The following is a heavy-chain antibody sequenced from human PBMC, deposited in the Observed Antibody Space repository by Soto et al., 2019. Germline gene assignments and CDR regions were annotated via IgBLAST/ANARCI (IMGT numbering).Heavy chain of an antibody. CDR1: GGTFSSYT. CDR3: ARTALQLKVRGVYYYYGMDV. D-gene: IGHD3-10*01. J-gene: IGHJ6*02. CDR2: IIPILGIA. Sequence: ASVKVSCKASGGTFSSYTISWVRQAPGQGLEWMGRIIPILGIANYAQKFQGRVTITADKSTSTAYMELSSLRSEDTAVYYFARTALQLKVRGVYYYYGMDVWGQGTTVTVSS. V-gene: IGHV1-69*02.